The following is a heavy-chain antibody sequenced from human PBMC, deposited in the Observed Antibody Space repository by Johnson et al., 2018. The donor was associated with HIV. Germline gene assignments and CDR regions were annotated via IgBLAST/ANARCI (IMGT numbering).Heavy chain of an antibody. J-gene: IGHJ3*02. Sequence: VHLVESGGGVVQPGRSLRLSCAASGFTFSSYAMHWVRQAPGKGLEWVAVISYDGSNKYYADSVKGRFTISRDNAKNTLYLQMNSLRAEDTAVYYCARAWSLGAFDIWGQGTMVTVSS. CDR3: ARAWSLGAFDI. CDR1: GFTFSSYA. D-gene: IGHD2-15*01. V-gene: IGHV3-30-3*01. CDR2: ISYDGSNK.